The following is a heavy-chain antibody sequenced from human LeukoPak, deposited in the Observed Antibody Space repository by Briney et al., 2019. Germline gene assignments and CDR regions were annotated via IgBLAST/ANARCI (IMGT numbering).Heavy chain of an antibody. Sequence: GGSLRLSCAASGFTFSSYAMSWVRQAPGKGLEWVSAISGSGGSTYYADSVRGRFTISRDNSKNTVFLQMNSLRAEDTAVYYCATVKRDCSGGTCYSYDYWGQGTLVTVSS. CDR2: ISGSGGST. CDR1: GFTFSSYA. CDR3: ATVKRDCSGGTCYSYDY. J-gene: IGHJ4*02. V-gene: IGHV3-23*01. D-gene: IGHD2-15*01.